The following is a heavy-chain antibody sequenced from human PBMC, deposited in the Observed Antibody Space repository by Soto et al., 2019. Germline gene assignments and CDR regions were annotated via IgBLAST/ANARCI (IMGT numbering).Heavy chain of an antibody. CDR2: IIPILGIA. Sequence: ASVKVSCTASGGTFSSYTISWVRQAPGQGLEWMGRIIPILGIANYAQKFQGRVTITADKSTSTAYMELSSLRSEDTAVYYCARNDYGDYVRYFQHWGQGTLVTVSS. CDR3: ARNDYGDYVRYFQH. CDR1: GGTFSSYT. J-gene: IGHJ1*01. D-gene: IGHD4-17*01. V-gene: IGHV1-69*02.